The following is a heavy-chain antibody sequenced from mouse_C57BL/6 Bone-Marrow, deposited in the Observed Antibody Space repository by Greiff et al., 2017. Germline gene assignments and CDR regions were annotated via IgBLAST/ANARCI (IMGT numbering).Heavy chain of an antibody. CDR3: ASRGSSPTHSDV. J-gene: IGHJ1*03. Sequence: VQLQQPGAELVKPGASVKMSCKASGYTFTSYWITWVKQRPGQGLEWIGDIYPGSGSTNYNEKFKSKATLTVAPSASTAYMQLSSLTSEDSAVYYCASRGSSPTHSDVWGTGTTVTVSS. CDR2: IYPGSGST. V-gene: IGHV1-55*01. D-gene: IGHD1-1*01. CDR1: GYTFTSYW.